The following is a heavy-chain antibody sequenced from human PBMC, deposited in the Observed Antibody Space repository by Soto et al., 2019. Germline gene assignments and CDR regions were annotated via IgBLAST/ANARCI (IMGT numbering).Heavy chain of an antibody. D-gene: IGHD4-4*01. Sequence: GGSLRLSCAASGFTFSAQAMHWVRQAPGKGLEWVAVIRYDGTNKNYADSVKGRFTISRDSSKNTLSLVMDSLTPEDTATYYCVRDSAAWPDYNFDSWGQGALVTVSS. V-gene: IGHV3-30*02. CDR2: IRYDGTNK. J-gene: IGHJ4*02. CDR1: GFTFSAQA. CDR3: VRDSAAWPDYNFDS.